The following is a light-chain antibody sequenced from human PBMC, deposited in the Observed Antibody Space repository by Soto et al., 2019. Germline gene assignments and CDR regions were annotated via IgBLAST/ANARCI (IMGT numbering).Light chain of an antibody. CDR3: QQSFRSPYT. CDR1: QSINVY. J-gene: IGKJ2*01. Sequence: IQMTQSPSSLSAFVGDRVTVTCRASQSINVYLNWYQQRPGKAPTLLIYGASSLQSGVASRFSGGGSRTDSTLTISSLQPEDFASYYCQQSFRSPYTFGQGTKLEIK. CDR2: GAS. V-gene: IGKV1-39*01.